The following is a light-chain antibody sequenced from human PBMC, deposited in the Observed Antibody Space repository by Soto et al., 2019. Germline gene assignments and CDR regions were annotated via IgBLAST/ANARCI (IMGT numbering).Light chain of an antibody. V-gene: IGKV3-15*01. CDR1: QSVSSN. CDR2: GAS. CDR3: QQYNNWPPVT. J-gene: IGKJ1*01. Sequence: EIVMTQSPATLSVSPGERATLSCRASQSVSSNLAWYQQKPGQAPRLLIYGASTRATGIPARFSGSGSGTECTHTISSLQSEDFAVYDGQQYNNWPPVTFGQRTKVEI.